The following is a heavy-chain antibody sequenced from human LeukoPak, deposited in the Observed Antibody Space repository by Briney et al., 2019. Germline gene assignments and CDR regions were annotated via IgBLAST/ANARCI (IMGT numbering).Heavy chain of an antibody. CDR3: ARDGGIAVAGTSGDY. D-gene: IGHD6-19*01. Sequence: SVKVSCKASGGTFSSCAISWVRQAPGQGLEWMGRIIPILGIANYAQKFQGRVTITADKSTSTAYMELSSLRSEDTAVYYCARDGGIAVAGTSGDYWGQGTLVTVSS. V-gene: IGHV1-69*04. CDR2: IIPILGIA. CDR1: GGTFSSCA. J-gene: IGHJ4*02.